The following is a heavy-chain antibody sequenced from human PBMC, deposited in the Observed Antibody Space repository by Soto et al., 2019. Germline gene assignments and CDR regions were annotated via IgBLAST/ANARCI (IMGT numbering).Heavy chain of an antibody. D-gene: IGHD1-26*01. CDR3: AKDGREGLPGDACDI. Sequence: QVQLVESGGGVVQPGRSLRLSCAAAGFSFSSYGMHWVRQAPGKGLEWVGVITYDGSNKFYADSIKGRFTISREHFKKMLYLQMSSMRTEDTSVYYCAKDGREGLPGDACDIGGQGTIVTVSS. J-gene: IGHJ3*02. V-gene: IGHV3-30*18. CDR1: GFSFSSYG. CDR2: ITYDGSNK.